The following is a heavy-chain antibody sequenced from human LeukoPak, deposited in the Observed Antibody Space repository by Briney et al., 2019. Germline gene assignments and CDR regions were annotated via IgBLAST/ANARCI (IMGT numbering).Heavy chain of an antibody. J-gene: IGHJ4*02. Sequence: GGSLRLSRAASGFTFSSYEMNWVRQAPGKGLEWVSYISSSGSTIYYADSVKGRFTISRDNAKNSLYLQMNSLRAEDTAVYYCASRNHGVTMVRGESNYWGQGTLVTVSS. D-gene: IGHD3-10*01. CDR2: ISSSGSTI. V-gene: IGHV3-48*03. CDR1: GFTFSSYE. CDR3: ASRNHGVTMVRGESNY.